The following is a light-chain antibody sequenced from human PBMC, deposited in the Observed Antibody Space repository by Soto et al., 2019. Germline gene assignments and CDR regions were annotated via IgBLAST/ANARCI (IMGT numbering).Light chain of an antibody. CDR3: QQYSVYWT. Sequence: DIHLTPSPFFLSASLGDSVTFICRASQSVSTRLAWYQQKPGKAPKVLIYDASSWAGGVPSRFTGSGSGTEFTLTINSLQPDDFATYYCQQYSVYWTFGQGTKVDIK. J-gene: IGKJ1*01. V-gene: IGKV1-5*02. CDR2: DAS. CDR1: QSVSTR.